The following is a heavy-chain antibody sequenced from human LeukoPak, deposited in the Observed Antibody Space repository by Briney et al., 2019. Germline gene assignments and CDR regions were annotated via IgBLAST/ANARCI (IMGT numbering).Heavy chain of an antibody. J-gene: IGHJ4*02. CDR3: ARGGRSGQLDFIDY. D-gene: IGHD6-6*01. V-gene: IGHV4-34*01. CDR1: GGSFSGYY. Sequence: PSETLSLTCAVYGGSFSGYYWSWIRQPPGKGLEWIGEINHSGSTNYNPSLKSRVTISVDTSKNQFSLKLSSVTAADTAVYYCARGGRSGQLDFIDYWGQGTLVTVSS. CDR2: INHSGST.